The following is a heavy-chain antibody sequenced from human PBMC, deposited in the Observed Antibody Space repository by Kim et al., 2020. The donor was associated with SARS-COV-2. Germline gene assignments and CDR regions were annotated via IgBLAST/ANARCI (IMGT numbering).Heavy chain of an antibody. J-gene: IGHJ4*02. CDR3: ARDLRYYYDSSGYLFDY. V-gene: IGHV3-30*07. D-gene: IGHD3-22*01. Sequence: KGRFTISRDNSKNTLYLQMNSLRAEDTAVYYCARDLRYYYDSSGYLFDYWGQGTLVTVSS.